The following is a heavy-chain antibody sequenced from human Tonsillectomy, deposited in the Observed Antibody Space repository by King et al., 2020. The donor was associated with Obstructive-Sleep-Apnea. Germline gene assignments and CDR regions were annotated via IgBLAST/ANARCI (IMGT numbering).Heavy chain of an antibody. CDR3: AGRRDGSSWLDN. Sequence: VQLVESGGGVVQPGRSLRLSCATSGFNFSHYGMHWVRQAPGKGLDWVAVIWFAGSKISYSDSVKGRFTISRENPKNMGYWQRNSLTVEDTAVYYCAGRRDGSSWLDNGGQGTLVTVSS. D-gene: IGHD6-13*01. CDR1: GFNFSHYG. CDR2: IWFAGSKI. J-gene: IGHJ4*02. V-gene: IGHV3-33*01.